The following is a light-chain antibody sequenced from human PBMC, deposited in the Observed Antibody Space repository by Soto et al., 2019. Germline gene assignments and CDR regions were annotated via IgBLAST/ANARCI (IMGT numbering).Light chain of an antibody. J-gene: IGKJ4*01. V-gene: IGKV3-11*01. Sequence: EVVLTQSPATLSLSPGERATLSCRASQSVSKYLAWNQQKPGQALRLLIYDVSNRATGIPARFSGSGSETDFTLTISSLEPGDFAVYYCHQRSNWPLTFGGGTKLEIK. CDR1: QSVSKY. CDR2: DVS. CDR3: HQRSNWPLT.